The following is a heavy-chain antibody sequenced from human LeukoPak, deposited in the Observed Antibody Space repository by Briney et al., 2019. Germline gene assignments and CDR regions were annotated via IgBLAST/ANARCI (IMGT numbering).Heavy chain of an antibody. V-gene: IGHV3-21*01. J-gene: IGHJ6*02. Sequence: GGSLRLSCAASGFTFSSYSMNWVRQAPGKGLEWVSSISSSSSYIYYADSVKGRFTISRDNAKNSLYLQMNSLRAEDTAVYYCARGADGSYSSGSYSSHYGMDVWGQGTTVTVSS. CDR1: GFTFSSYS. CDR2: ISSSSSYI. CDR3: ARGADGSYSSGSYSSHYGMDV. D-gene: IGHD6-19*01.